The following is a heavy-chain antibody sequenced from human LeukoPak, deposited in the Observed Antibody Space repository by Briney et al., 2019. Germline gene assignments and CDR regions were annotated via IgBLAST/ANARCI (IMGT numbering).Heavy chain of an antibody. V-gene: IGHV4-38-2*01. CDR3: ARDSSGWVGYFDY. J-gene: IGHJ4*02. CDR2: IHQSGTT. D-gene: IGHD6-19*01. Sequence: SETLSLTCAVSGYSISSGYYRGWIRQPPGKGLEWIGSIHQSGTTYYNPSLKSRVTISADTSKNQFSLKLSSVTAADTAVYYCARDSSGWVGYFDYWGQGTLVTVSS. CDR1: GYSISSGYY.